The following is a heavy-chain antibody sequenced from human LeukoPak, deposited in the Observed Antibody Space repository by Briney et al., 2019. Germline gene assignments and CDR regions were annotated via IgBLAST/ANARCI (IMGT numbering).Heavy chain of an antibody. J-gene: IGHJ2*01. CDR3: ARTHSSGWSGSYWYFDL. Sequence: PSQTLSLTCTLSGGSISSGSYYGSWIRQPAGKGLEWIGRIYTSGSTNYNPSLKSRVTISVGTSKNQFSLKLSSVTAADTAVYYCARTHSSGWSGSYWYFDLWGRGTLVTVSS. CDR1: GGSISSGSYY. D-gene: IGHD6-19*01. CDR2: IYTSGST. V-gene: IGHV4-61*02.